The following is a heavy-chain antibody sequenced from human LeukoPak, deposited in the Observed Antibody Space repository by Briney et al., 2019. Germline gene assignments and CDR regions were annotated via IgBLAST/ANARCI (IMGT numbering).Heavy chain of an antibody. CDR2: IYYSGST. CDR3: ARDRGYSYGYFDY. D-gene: IGHD5-18*01. V-gene: IGHV4-59*01. CDR1: GGSISSYY. Sequence: PSETLSLTCTVSGGSISSYYWSWIRQPPGKGLEWIGYIYYSGSTNYNPSLKSRVTISVDTSKNQFSLKLSPVTAADTAVYYCARDRGYSYGYFDYWGQGTLVAVSS. J-gene: IGHJ4*02.